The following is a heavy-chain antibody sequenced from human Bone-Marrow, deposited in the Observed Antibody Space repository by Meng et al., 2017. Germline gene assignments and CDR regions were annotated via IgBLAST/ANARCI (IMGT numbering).Heavy chain of an antibody. J-gene: IGHJ4*02. CDR3: AREASPEYYFDY. CDR2: IYYSGST. V-gene: IGHV4-31*01. CDR1: GGSISSGGYY. Sequence: QVQLQESGPGLVKPSPTLSLPCTVSGGSISSGGYYWSWIRQHPGKGLEWIGYIYYSGSTYYNPSLKSLVTISVDTSKNQFSLKLSSVTDADTAVYYCAREASPEYYFDYWGQGTLVTVSS. D-gene: IGHD1-14*01.